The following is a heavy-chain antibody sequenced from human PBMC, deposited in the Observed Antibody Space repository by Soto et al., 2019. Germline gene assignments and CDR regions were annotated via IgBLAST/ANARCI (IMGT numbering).Heavy chain of an antibody. D-gene: IGHD5-12*01. Sequence: QVQLVESGGGVVQPGRSLRLSCAASGFTFSSYAMHWVRQAPGKGLEWVAVISYDGSNKYYADSVKGRFTISRDNYKNTLYLQMTSLRAEDTAVYYCARERNYWRYEYYYYYYGMDVWGQGTTVTVSS. V-gene: IGHV3-30-3*01. CDR2: ISYDGSNK. J-gene: IGHJ6*02. CDR1: GFTFSSYA. CDR3: ARERNYWRYEYYYYYYGMDV.